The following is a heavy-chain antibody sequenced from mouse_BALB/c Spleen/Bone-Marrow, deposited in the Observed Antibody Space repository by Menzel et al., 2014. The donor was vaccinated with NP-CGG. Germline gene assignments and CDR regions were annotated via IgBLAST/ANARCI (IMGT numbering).Heavy chain of an antibody. D-gene: IGHD1-1*01. V-gene: IGHV1S41*01. CDR3: ARSYYGRAMNY. CDR1: GYTLTSYW. J-gene: IGHJ4*01. CDR2: IAPGSGST. Sequence: DLVKPGASVKLSCKASGYTLTSYWINWIKQRPGQGLEWMGRIAPGSGSTYYDEMFKGKATLTVDTSSSTAYIQLSSLSSEDSAVYFCARSYYGRAMNYWGQGTSVTVSS.